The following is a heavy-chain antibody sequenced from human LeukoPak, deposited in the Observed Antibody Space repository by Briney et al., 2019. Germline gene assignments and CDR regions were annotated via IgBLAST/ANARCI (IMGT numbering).Heavy chain of an antibody. Sequence: SVKVSCKASGGTFSSYAISWVRQAPGQGLEWMGGIIPIFGTANYAQKFQGRVTITADESTSTAYMELSSLRSEDTAVYYCARAGVDSSSWYGFYYYSTWTSGAKGPRSPSP. V-gene: IGHV1-69*01. D-gene: IGHD6-13*01. CDR2: IIPIFGTA. CDR1: GGTFSSYA. CDR3: ARAGVDSSSWYGFYYYSTWTS. J-gene: IGHJ6*03.